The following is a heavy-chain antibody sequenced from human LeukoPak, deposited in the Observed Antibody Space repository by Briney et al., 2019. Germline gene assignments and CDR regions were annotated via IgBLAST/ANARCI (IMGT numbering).Heavy chain of an antibody. CDR1: GFTFSSYA. CDR2: ISGSGGST. CDR3: ARDGTPPRGDFDYFDY. Sequence: GGSLRLSCAASGFTFSSYAMSWVRQAPGKGLEWVSAISGSGGSTYYADSVKGRFTISRDNSKNTLYLQMNSLRAEDTAVYYCARDGTPPRGDFDYFDYWGQGTLVTVSS. J-gene: IGHJ4*02. V-gene: IGHV3-23*01. D-gene: IGHD2-21*02.